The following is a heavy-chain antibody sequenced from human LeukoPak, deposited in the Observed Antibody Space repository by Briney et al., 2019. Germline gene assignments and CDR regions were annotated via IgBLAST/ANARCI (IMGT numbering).Heavy chain of an antibody. D-gene: IGHD6-19*01. CDR1: GFIFNTYN. V-gene: IGHV3-48*04. CDR3: ARSLYSSKEPDY. J-gene: IGHJ4*02. Sequence: GGSLRLSCAASGFIFNTYNMNWVRQAPGKGLEWVSYISSGSSTIYYADSVKGRFTISRDNAKNSLYLQMNSLRVEDTAVYYCARSLYSSKEPDYWGQGTLVTVSS. CDR2: ISSGSSTI.